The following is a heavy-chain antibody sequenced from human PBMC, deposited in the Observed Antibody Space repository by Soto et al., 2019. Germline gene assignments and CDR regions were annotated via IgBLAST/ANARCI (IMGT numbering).Heavy chain of an antibody. CDR3: ASEMGGYSYGYEGGGFDY. V-gene: IGHV1-18*01. CDR1: GYTFTSYG. CDR2: ISAYNGNT. D-gene: IGHD5-18*01. J-gene: IGHJ4*02. Sequence: QVQLVQSGAEVKKPGASVKVSCKASGYTFTSYGISWVRQAPGQGLEWMGWISAYNGNTNYAQKLKGRVTMTTDTSTSTAYMELGSLRADDTAVYSCASEMGGYSYGYEGGGFDYSGQGTLVTVSS.